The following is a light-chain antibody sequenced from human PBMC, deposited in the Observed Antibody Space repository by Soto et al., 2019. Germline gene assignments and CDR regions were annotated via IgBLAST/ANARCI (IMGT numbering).Light chain of an antibody. Sequence: QSALTQPASVSGSPGQSITISCTGTSSDVGGNDHVSWYQQHPGKAPRLMIYDVSDRPSGVSNRFSASKSGNTASLTISGLQADDEADYYCSSFTNTYHYVFGTGTKLTVL. CDR2: DVS. V-gene: IGLV2-14*03. CDR1: SSDVGGNDH. CDR3: SSFTNTYHYV. J-gene: IGLJ1*01.